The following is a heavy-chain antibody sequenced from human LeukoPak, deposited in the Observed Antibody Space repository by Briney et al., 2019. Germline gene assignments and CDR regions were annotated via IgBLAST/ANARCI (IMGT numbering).Heavy chain of an antibody. J-gene: IGHJ4*02. Sequence: GGSLRLSCAASGFSVSNTYMSWVRQAPGKGLEWVSGINDNGGRTYYADSVEGRFTVSRDNSKNTLYLQMNSLRAEDTALYYCAKDTRDRAAAASRGYYFDYWGQGTLVSVSS. CDR2: INDNGGRT. V-gene: IGHV3-23*01. CDR1: GFSVSNTY. CDR3: AKDTRDRAAAASRGYYFDY. D-gene: IGHD6-13*01.